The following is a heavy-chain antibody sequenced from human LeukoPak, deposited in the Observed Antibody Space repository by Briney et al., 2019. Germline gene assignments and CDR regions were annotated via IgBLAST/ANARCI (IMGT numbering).Heavy chain of an antibody. CDR1: GYTFTSYG. CDR2: INAYNGNT. D-gene: IGHD2-15*01. Sequence: ASVTVSCKASGYTFTSYGISWVRQAPGQGLEWMGWINAYNGNTNYAQKLQGRVTMTTDTSTSTAYMELRSLRSDDTAVYYCARGYCSGGSCYSVTVHYYMDVWGKGTTVTVSS. V-gene: IGHV1-18*01. J-gene: IGHJ6*03. CDR3: ARGYCSGGSCYSVTVHYYMDV.